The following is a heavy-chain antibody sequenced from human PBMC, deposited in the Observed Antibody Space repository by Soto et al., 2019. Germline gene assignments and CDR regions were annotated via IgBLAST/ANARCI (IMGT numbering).Heavy chain of an antibody. CDR3: ARDRGGGDFWSGYKIINYFDY. CDR1: GFTFSSYG. Sequence: LRLSCAASGFTFSSYGMHWVRQAPGKGLEWVAVIWYDGSNKYYADSVKGRFTISRDNSKNTLYLQMNGLRAEDTAVYYCARDRGGGDFWSGYKIINYFDYWGQGTLVTVSS. J-gene: IGHJ4*02. CDR2: IWYDGSNK. D-gene: IGHD3-3*01. V-gene: IGHV3-33*01.